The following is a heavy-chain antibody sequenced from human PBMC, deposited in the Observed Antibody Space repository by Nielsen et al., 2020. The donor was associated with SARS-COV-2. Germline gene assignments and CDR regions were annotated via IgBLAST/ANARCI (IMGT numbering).Heavy chain of an antibody. J-gene: IGHJ6*03. D-gene: IGHD3-3*01. CDR2: INPSGSGT. Sequence: GESLKISCSASGFTFSSTYMDWVRQAPGQGLVWVSRINPSGSGTAYADSVKGRFAVSRDNAGNTVVLQINSLRVEDTAVYYCAGGADFWSGTQKYYMDVWGKGTTVIVSS. CDR1: GFTFSSTY. CDR3: AGGADFWSGTQKYYMDV. V-gene: IGHV3-74*01.